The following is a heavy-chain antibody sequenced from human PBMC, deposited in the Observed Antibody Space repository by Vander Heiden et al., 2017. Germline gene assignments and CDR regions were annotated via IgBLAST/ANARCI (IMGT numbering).Heavy chain of an antibody. CDR1: GFTFSRYA. CDR2: ISYDGSDK. D-gene: IGHD6-19*01. V-gene: IGHV3-30-3*01. J-gene: IGHJ4*02. CDR3: ARAQNAVDYLDY. Sequence: QVQLVESGGGVVQPGRSLRLSCAASGFTFSRYAMHWVRQAPGKGLEWVAAISYDGSDKYYADAVKGRFTISRDYSKNTLSLKMKSMRGEDTALFYFARAQNAVDYLDYWCQGTLVTVYS.